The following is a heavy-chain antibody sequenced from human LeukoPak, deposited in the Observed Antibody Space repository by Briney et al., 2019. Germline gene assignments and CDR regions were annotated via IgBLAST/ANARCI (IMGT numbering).Heavy chain of an antibody. CDR1: GLTFRSYW. J-gene: IGHJ6*03. V-gene: IGHV3-21*01. CDR3: ARSDCSSTSCSSRGGYYNYYMDV. D-gene: IGHD2-2*01. CDR2: ISSSSSYI. Sequence: GGSLRLSCVVSGLTFRSYWMSWVRQAPGKGLEWVSSISSSSSYIYYADSVKGRFTISRDNAKNSLYVQMNSLRAEDTAVYFCARSDCSSTSCSSRGGYYNYYMDVWGKGSTVTVSS.